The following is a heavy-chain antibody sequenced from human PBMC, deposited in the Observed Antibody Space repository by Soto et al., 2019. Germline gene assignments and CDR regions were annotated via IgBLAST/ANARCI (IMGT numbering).Heavy chain of an antibody. CDR3: ARVPTTYYDFWSGLPGYYFDY. CDR1: GYTFTSYD. CDR2: MNSNSGNT. J-gene: IGHJ4*02. Sequence: ASVKVSCKASGYTFTSYDINWVRQATGQGLEWMGWMNSNSGNTGYAQKFQGRVTMTRNTSISTAYMELSSLRSEDTAVYYCARVPTTYYDFWSGLPGYYFDYWGQGTLVTVSS. V-gene: IGHV1-8*01. D-gene: IGHD3-3*01.